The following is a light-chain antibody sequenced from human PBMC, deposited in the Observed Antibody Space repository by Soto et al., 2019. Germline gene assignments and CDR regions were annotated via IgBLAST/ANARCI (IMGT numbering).Light chain of an antibody. V-gene: IGKV3-20*01. CDR3: HHYHSSPLT. J-gene: IGKJ4*01. Sequence: DIVLTQSPCTLSLHPGERATLSCRASQSVTSSYLAWYQQKPGQAPRLLIYAASSRATGFPERFSGSGSGTDFTLTIISLEPEDFAVYFCHHYHSSPLTFGGGTKVEIK. CDR2: AAS. CDR1: QSVTSSY.